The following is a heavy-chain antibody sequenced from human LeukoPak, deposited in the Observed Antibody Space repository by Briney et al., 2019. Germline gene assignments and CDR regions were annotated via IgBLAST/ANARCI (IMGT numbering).Heavy chain of an antibody. CDR2: INPNGGGP. V-gene: IGHV1-2*02. Sequence: ASVKVSCKASGNIFTGYYLHWVRQAPRQGLEWMGWINPNGGGPKYAPKFQGRVTMTRDTSINTVYMELSRLRSDDTAVYYCATGLFSYYYGSGAWGQGTLVTVSS. CDR3: ATGLFSYYYGSGA. CDR1: GNIFTGYY. D-gene: IGHD3-10*01. J-gene: IGHJ4*02.